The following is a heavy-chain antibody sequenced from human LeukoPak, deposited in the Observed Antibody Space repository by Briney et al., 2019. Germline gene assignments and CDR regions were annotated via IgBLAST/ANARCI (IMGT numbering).Heavy chain of an antibody. Sequence: GGSLRLSCAASGFTFSSYGMHWVRQAPGKGLEWVAVISYDGSNKYYADSVKGRFTISRDNSKNTLYLQMNSLRAEDTAVYYCAKDRGRYCSSTSCYVDYWGQGTLVTVSS. D-gene: IGHD2-2*01. CDR3: AKDRGRYCSSTSCYVDY. CDR2: ISYDGSNK. V-gene: IGHV3-30*18. CDR1: GFTFSSYG. J-gene: IGHJ4*02.